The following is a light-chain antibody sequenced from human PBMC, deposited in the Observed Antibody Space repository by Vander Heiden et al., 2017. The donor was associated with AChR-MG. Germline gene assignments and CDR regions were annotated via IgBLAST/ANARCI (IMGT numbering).Light chain of an antibody. Sequence: DMQMPQSPSSLSSPVGDRAPFPSRPSQGISTWLAWYQQKPEKAPKSLIYAASSWESGVPSRFSGSGSETDFTLNISRLQPEDVAAYYCKQYNSYPLTFGGGTKVEIK. CDR3: KQYNSYPLT. CDR1: QGISTW. J-gene: IGKJ4*02. CDR2: AAS. V-gene: IGKV1D-16*01.